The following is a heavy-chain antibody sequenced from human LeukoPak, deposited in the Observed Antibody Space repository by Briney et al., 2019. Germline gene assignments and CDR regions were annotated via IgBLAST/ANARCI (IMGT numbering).Heavy chain of an antibody. CDR3: AKSAGHCSNGLCHTDYYMDV. CDR2: INPNSGGT. CDR1: GYTFTGYY. J-gene: IGHJ6*03. Sequence: ASVKVSCKASGYTFTGYYMHWVRQAPGQGLEWMGWINPNSGGTNYAQKFQGRVTMTRDTSISTAYMELSRLRSDDTAVYYCAKSAGHCSNGLCHTDYYMDVWGKGTTVTVSS. V-gene: IGHV1-2*02. D-gene: IGHD2-8*01.